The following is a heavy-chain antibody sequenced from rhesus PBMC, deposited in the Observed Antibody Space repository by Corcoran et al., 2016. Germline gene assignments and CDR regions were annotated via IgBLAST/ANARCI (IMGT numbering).Heavy chain of an antibody. J-gene: IGHJ4*01. D-gene: IGHD2-39*01. V-gene: IGHV4-122*02. CDR2: ITYGGGT. CDR3: ARGVAADY. Sequence: QVQLQESGPGLVKPSETLSLTCAVSGGSISRDYYYWNWFRRPPGEGLEGIGCITYGGGTSNNPSLESRVTISRDTSKNQFSLTLTSVTAADTGVYYCARGVAADYWGQGVLVTVSS. CDR1: GGSISRDYYY.